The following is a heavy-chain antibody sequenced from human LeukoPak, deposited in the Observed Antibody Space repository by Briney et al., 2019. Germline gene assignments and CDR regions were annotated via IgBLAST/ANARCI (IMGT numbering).Heavy chain of an antibody. CDR1: GYTFTNYA. J-gene: IGHJ4*02. D-gene: IGHD6-13*01. V-gene: IGHV1-3*04. CDR3: ATARTPAAGNQLGVFDY. CDR2: TSTGNGNT. Sequence: ASVKVSCKASGYTFTNYAMHWGRQAPGQRLEWMGWTSTGNGNTKYSQEFQGSVTITRDTSASTAYMELGSLRSEDTAVYYCATARTPAAGNQLGVFDYWGQGTLVTVSS.